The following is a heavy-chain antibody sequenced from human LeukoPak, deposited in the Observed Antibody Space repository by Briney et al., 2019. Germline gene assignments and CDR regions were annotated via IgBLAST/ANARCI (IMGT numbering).Heavy chain of an antibody. Sequence: ASVKASCKASGYTFTNYGISWVRQAPGQGLEWMGWISAYNGNTNYAQKFQGRVTMTTDTFTTTAYMDLRSLRSDDTAVFYCARDKAGFNYGAFDIWGQGTMVTVSS. CDR1: GYTFTNYG. CDR2: ISAYNGNT. V-gene: IGHV1-18*01. CDR3: ARDKAGFNYGAFDI. J-gene: IGHJ3*02. D-gene: IGHD5-24*01.